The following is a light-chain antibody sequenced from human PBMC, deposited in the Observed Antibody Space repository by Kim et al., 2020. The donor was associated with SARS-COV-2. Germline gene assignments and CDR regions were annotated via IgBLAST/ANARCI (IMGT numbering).Light chain of an antibody. CDR1: QSISSNY. Sequence: IVLTQSPGTLSLSPGERATRSCRASQSISSNYLAWYQQKPGQAPRLLIYGASSRATGIPDRFSGSGSGTDFTLTITRLEPEDFAVYYCQQYSSSPATFGRGTKVDIK. CDR2: GAS. CDR3: QQYSSSPAT. V-gene: IGKV3-20*01. J-gene: IGKJ1*01.